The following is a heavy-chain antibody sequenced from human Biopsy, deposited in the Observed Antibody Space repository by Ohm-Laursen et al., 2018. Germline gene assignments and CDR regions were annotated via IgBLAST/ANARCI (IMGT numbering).Heavy chain of an antibody. Sequence: SLRLSCAASGFTFSSYGMHWVRQAPGKGLEWVSLISNDGDIKYSADSMEDRFTISRDNSRNTLFLQMNSLKAEDTAVYYCAKDRFPYTSGYSSVFEYWGQGTLVTVSS. V-gene: IGHV3-30*18. J-gene: IGHJ4*02. CDR2: ISNDGDIK. CDR3: AKDRFPYTSGYSSVFEY. D-gene: IGHD3-22*01. CDR1: GFTFSSYG.